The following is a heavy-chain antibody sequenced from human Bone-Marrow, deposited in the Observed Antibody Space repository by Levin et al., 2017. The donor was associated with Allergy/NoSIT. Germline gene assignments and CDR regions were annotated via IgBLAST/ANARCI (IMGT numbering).Heavy chain of an antibody. J-gene: IGHJ4*02. CDR3: ASPRGDGSGYYYGFYFDC. D-gene: IGHD3-22*01. V-gene: IGHV1-3*01. Sequence: ASVKVSCKASGHNFTTTFMHWVRQAPGQRLEWMGWINVGSDKTKYSQRFQGRVTLTRDTSASTAYMELSDLRSEDTAVYYCASPRGDGSGYYYGFYFDCWGQGTLVTVSS. CDR1: GHNFTTTF. CDR2: INVGSDKT.